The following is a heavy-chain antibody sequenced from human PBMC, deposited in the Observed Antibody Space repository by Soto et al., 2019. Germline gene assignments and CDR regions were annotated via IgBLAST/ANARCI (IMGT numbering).Heavy chain of an antibody. CDR3: ARGGRDIVVVVAATRGTRYFDY. CDR1: GGSFSGYY. D-gene: IGHD2-15*01. CDR2: INHSGIT. Sequence: KPSETLSLTCAVYGGSFSGYYWSWIRQPPGKGLEWIGEINHSGITNYNPSLKSRVTISVDTSKNQFSLKLSSVTAADTAVYYCARGGRDIVVVVAATRGTRYFDYWGQGTLVTVSS. J-gene: IGHJ4*02. V-gene: IGHV4-34*01.